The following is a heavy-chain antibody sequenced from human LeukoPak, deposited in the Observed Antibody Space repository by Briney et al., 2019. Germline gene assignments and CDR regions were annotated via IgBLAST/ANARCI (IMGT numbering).Heavy chain of an antibody. Sequence: GGSLRLSCAASGFTFSSYSMKWVRQAPGKGLEWVSSISSSSSYIYYADSVKGRFTISRDNAKNSLYLQMNSLRAEDTAVYYCASEITTFDAFDIWGQGTMVTVSS. CDR3: ASEITTFDAFDI. CDR1: GFTFSSYS. J-gene: IGHJ3*02. D-gene: IGHD3-22*01. V-gene: IGHV3-21*01. CDR2: ISSSSSYI.